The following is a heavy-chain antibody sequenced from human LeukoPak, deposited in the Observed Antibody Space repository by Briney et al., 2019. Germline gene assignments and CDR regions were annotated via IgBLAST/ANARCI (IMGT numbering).Heavy chain of an antibody. D-gene: IGHD1-26*01. CDR2: INPNSGGT. Sequence: GASVKVSCKASGYTFTDYYIHWVRQAPGQGLEWMGWINPNSGGTNYAQKFQGRVTMTRDTSISTAYMELSRLTLDHPATYYCAKATKEGELRPNYYMDVWGKGTTVTVSS. J-gene: IGHJ6*03. CDR3: AKATKEGELRPNYYMDV. V-gene: IGHV1-2*02. CDR1: GYTFTDYY.